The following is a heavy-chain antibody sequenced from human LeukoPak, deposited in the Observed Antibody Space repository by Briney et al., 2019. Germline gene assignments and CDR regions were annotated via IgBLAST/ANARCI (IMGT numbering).Heavy chain of an antibody. J-gene: IGHJ4*02. CDR1: GFTFSSYG. Sequence: GRSLRLSCAASGFTFSSYGMHWVRQAPGKGLEWVAVIWYDGSNKYYADCVKGRFTISRDNSKNTLYLQMNSLRAEDTAVYYCATTGPIVANFDYWGQGTLVTVSS. V-gene: IGHV3-33*01. CDR2: IWYDGSNK. CDR3: ATTGPIVANFDY. D-gene: IGHD2/OR15-2a*01.